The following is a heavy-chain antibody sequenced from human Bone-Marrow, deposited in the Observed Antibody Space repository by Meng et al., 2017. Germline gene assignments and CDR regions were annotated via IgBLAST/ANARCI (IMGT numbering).Heavy chain of an antibody. D-gene: IGHD3-22*01. CDR2: IYYSGST. CDR1: GGSISSSSYY. J-gene: IGHJ4*02. Sequence: SETLSLTCTVSGGSISSSSYYWGWIRQPPGKGLEWIGSIYYSGSTYYNPSLKSRVTISVDTSKNQFSLKLSSVTAADTAVYYCARGGMIVDTSYFDYWGQGTLVTVSS. CDR3: ARGGMIVDTSYFDY. V-gene: IGHV4-39*07.